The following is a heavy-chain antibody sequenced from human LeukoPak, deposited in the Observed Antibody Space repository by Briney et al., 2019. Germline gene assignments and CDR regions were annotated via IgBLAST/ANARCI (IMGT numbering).Heavy chain of an antibody. J-gene: IGHJ4*02. CDR2: IYYTGST. CDR1: GGSISNYY. Sequence: SETLSLTCTVSGGSISNYYWSWIRLPPGKGLEWIGYIYYTGSTIYNPSLKSRVTISVDTSKNQFSLRLNSVTAADTVVYYCANWTYCSGGSCYSGVGHYWGQGTLVTVSS. V-gene: IGHV4-59*01. D-gene: IGHD2-15*01. CDR3: ANWTYCSGGSCYSGVGHY.